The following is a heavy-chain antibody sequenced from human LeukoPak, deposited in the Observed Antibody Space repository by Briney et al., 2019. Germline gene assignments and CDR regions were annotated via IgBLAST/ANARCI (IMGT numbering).Heavy chain of an antibody. J-gene: IGHJ4*02. D-gene: IGHD2-2*01. CDR3: ASLHDIVVIPDATIDY. CDR1: GFTFSKYS. CDR2: ISSSGSYI. Sequence: GGSLRLSCAASGFTFSKYSMNWVRQAPGKELEWVSCISSSGSYIYYADSVKGRFTVSRDNDKNSLYLQMNSLRADDTAVYYCASLHDIVVIPDATIDYWGQGTLVTVSS. V-gene: IGHV3-21*01.